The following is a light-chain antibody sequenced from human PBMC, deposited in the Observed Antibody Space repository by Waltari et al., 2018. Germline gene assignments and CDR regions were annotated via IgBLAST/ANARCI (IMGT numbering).Light chain of an antibody. V-gene: IGLV2-14*01. J-gene: IGLJ2*01. CDR2: VVS. CDR3: CSYTTSSTFL. CDR1: SSEVGGYYY. Sequence: SAPTQSHSESGYHGQSVTISCNGTSSEVGGYYYVTWYQQHPGKAPKLMIYVVSNRPSGFSDRFSCSKSGNTASLTISGLQAEDEADYYCCSYTTSSTFLFGGGTRLTVL.